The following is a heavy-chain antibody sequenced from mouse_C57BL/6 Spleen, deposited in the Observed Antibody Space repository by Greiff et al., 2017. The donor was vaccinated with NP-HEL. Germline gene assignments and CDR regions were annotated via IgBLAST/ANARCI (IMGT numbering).Heavy chain of an antibody. V-gene: IGHV1-81*01. Sequence: QVQLQQSGAELARPGASVKLSCKASGYTFTSYGISWVKQRTGQGLEWIGEIYPRSGNTYYNEKFKGKATLTADKSSSTAYMELRSLTSEDSAVYFCASYGSSYGWYFDVWGTGTTVTVSS. CDR3: ASYGSSYGWYFDV. CDR2: IYPRSGNT. CDR1: GYTFTSYG. D-gene: IGHD1-1*01. J-gene: IGHJ1*03.